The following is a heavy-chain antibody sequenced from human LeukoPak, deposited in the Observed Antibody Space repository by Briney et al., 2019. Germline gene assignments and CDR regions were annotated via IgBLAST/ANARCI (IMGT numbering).Heavy chain of an antibody. Sequence: SVKVSCKASGGTFSSYAISWVRQAPGQGLEWMGGIIPIFGTANYAQKFQGRVTITTDESTSTAYMELSSLRSEDTAVYYCARERYSSSSWRTGAFDIWGQGTMVTVSS. CDR3: ARERYSSSSWRTGAFDI. V-gene: IGHV1-69*05. J-gene: IGHJ3*02. CDR1: GGTFSSYA. D-gene: IGHD6-6*01. CDR2: IIPIFGTA.